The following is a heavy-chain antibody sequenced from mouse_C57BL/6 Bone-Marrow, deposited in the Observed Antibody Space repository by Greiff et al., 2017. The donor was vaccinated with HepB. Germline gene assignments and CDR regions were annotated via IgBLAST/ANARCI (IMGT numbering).Heavy chain of an antibody. V-gene: IGHV1-7*01. CDR1: GYTFTSYW. CDR2: INPSSGYT. J-gene: IGHJ3*01. Sequence: QVQLQQSGAELAKPGASVKLSCKASGYTFTSYWMHWVKQRPGQGLEWIGYINPSSGYTKYNQKFKDKATLTADKSSSTAYMQLSSLTYEDSAVYYCACGYYGSGYECAFWGQGTLVTVSA. D-gene: IGHD1-1*01. CDR3: ACGYYGSGYECAF.